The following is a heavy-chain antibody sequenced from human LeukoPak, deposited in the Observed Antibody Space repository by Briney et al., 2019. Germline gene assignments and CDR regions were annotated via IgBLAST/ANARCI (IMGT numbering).Heavy chain of an antibody. CDR3: ARSGWYDDFDY. CDR1: GFNFNIWS. J-gene: IGHJ4*02. V-gene: IGHV3-48*01. D-gene: IGHD6-19*01. CDR2: LSRSTTII. Sequence: EGPLRLSCAASGFNFNIWSMNWVRQAPGKGLEWISYLSRSTTIIYYADSVKGRFTISRDNAKNSLYLQMNSLRAEDTAMYYCARSGWYDDFDYLGQGTLVTVSS.